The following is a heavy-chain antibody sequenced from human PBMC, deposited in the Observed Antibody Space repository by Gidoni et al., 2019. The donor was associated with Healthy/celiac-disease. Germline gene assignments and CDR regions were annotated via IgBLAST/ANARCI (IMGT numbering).Heavy chain of an antibody. CDR3: ARDFGGYSYGLRYYYYYGMDV. CDR1: GLTFRSDS. Sequence: EVQLVESGGGLVKPGGSLRLSCAASGLTFRSDSLNWVRQAPGKGLEWVASISSTSSYIYYADSVKGRFTISRDNAKNSLYLQMNSLRAEDTAVYYCARDFGGYSYGLRYYYYYGMDVWGQGTTVTVSS. J-gene: IGHJ6*02. D-gene: IGHD5-18*01. V-gene: IGHV3-21*01. CDR2: ISSTSSYI.